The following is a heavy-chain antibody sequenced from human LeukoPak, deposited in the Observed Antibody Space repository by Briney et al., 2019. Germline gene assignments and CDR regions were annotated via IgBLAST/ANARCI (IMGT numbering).Heavy chain of an antibody. J-gene: IGHJ4*02. Sequence: AASVKVSCKASGYTFTSYYMHWVRQAPGQGLEWMGIINPSGGSTSYAQKFQGRVTMTRDMSTSTVYMELSSLRSEDTAVYYCARVRPIAAAGTNWSRDQEFDYWGQGTLVTVSS. CDR2: INPSGGST. CDR3: ARVRPIAAAGTNWSRDQEFDY. CDR1: GYTFTSYY. D-gene: IGHD6-13*01. V-gene: IGHV1-46*01.